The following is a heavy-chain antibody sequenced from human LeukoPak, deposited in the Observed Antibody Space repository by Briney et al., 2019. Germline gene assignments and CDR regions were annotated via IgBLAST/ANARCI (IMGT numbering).Heavy chain of an antibody. CDR2: TSYDGSHK. CDR1: GFTFINSG. Sequence: PGGSLRLSCAASGFTFINSGMHWVRQAPGKGLEWVAVTSYDGSHKYYADSMKGRFTISRDDSKNTVSLQMNSLRTEDTAVYFCAKGGGSYGWDLQHWGQGTLVTVSS. V-gene: IGHV3-30*18. D-gene: IGHD1-26*01. CDR3: AKGGGSYGWDLQH. J-gene: IGHJ1*01.